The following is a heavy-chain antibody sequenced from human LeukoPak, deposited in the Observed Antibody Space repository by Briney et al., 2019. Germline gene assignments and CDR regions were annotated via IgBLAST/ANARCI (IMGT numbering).Heavy chain of an antibody. CDR1: GFTFSSYA. D-gene: IGHD1-26*01. Sequence: GGSLRLSCAASGFTFSSYAMHWVRQAPGRGLEWVSAISGDADSTYYADSVKGRFTISRDNSKNTLYLQMNSLRADDTAVYYCAKKEGGFDHWGQGALVTVSS. CDR2: ISGDADST. CDR3: AKKEGGFDH. J-gene: IGHJ4*02. V-gene: IGHV3-23*01.